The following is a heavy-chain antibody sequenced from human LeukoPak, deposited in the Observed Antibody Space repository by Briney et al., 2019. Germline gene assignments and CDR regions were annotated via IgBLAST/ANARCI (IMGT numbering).Heavy chain of an antibody. V-gene: IGHV3-23*01. CDR1: GFTFSSYA. Sequence: GGSLRLSCAASGFTFSSYAMSWVRQAPGKGLEWVSAISGSGGSTYYADFVKGRFTISRDNSKNTLYLQMNSLRAEDTAVYYCAKDLVGFGELLLGGNYYYYYGMDVWGQGTTVTVSS. CDR3: AKDLVGFGELLLGGNYYYYYGMDV. J-gene: IGHJ6*02. CDR2: ISGSGGST. D-gene: IGHD3-10*01.